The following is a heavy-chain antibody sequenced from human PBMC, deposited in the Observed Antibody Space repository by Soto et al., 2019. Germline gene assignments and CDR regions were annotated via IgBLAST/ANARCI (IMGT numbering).Heavy chain of an antibody. V-gene: IGHV4-31*03. Sequence: QVRLQESGPGLVKPSQTLSLTCTVSGGSISSAAYYWSWIRQHPGKGLEWIGYVSHSGSTYYNPSLKSCVIISVDTSKNQFSLSLTSVTAADTAVYYCAREYTYGSNFFDCWGQGALVTVSS. J-gene: IGHJ4*02. CDR1: GGSISSAAYY. CDR2: VSHSGST. CDR3: AREYTYGSNFFDC. D-gene: IGHD5-18*01.